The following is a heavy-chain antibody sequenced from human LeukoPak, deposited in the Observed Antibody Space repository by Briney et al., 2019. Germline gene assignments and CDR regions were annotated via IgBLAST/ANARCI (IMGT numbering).Heavy chain of an antibody. CDR2: IQNDGSNK. CDR3: ARGFVHGLDV. J-gene: IGHJ6*02. CDR1: GFTSSNSG. Sequence: GGSLRLSCAASGFTSSNSGMHWVRQAPGKGLEWVAYIQNDGSNKYYADSVRGRLTISRDNSKNTLYVEMNSLRAEDTAVYYCARGFVHGLDVWGQGTTVTVSS. V-gene: IGHV3-30*02.